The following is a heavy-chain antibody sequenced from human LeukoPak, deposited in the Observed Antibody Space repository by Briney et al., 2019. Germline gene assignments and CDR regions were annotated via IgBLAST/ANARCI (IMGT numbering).Heavy chain of an antibody. Sequence: ASVKVSCKASGYTFSGYYMHWVRRAPGQGLEWMGWINPNSGGANYAQNFQGRVTMTRDTSISTAYMDLSRLRSDDTAVYYCARGAAGIAGAVSWFDPWGQGTLVTVSS. D-gene: IGHD6-13*01. V-gene: IGHV1-2*02. J-gene: IGHJ5*02. CDR2: INPNSGGA. CDR3: ARGAAGIAGAVSWFDP. CDR1: GYTFSGYY.